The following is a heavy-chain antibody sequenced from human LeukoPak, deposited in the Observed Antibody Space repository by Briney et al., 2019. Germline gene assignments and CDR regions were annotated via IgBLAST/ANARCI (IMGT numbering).Heavy chain of an antibody. V-gene: IGHV7-4-1*02. D-gene: IGHD3-22*01. CDR1: GYTFTSYA. CDR2: INTNTGNP. CDR3: ARVVRYHPTLYYYDSSGYDAFDI. J-gene: IGHJ3*02. Sequence: ASVKVSCKASGYTFTSYAMNWVRQAPGQGLEWMGWINTNTGNPTYAQGFTGRFVFSLDTSVNTAYLQISSLKAEDTAVYYCARVVRYHPTLYYYDSSGYDAFDIWGQGTMVTVSS.